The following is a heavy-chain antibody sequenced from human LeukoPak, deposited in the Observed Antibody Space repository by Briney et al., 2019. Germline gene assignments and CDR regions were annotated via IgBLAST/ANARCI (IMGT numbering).Heavy chain of an antibody. D-gene: IGHD6-6*01. CDR3: ARNSSSGYFDH. V-gene: IGHV4-38-2*01. J-gene: IGHJ4*02. CDR2: IYHSGST. CDR1: GYSISSGYY. Sequence: SETLSLTCAVSGYSISSGYYWAWIRQPPGKGLEWIGSIYHSGSTHYNPSLKSRVTISVDTSKNHFSLKLSSVTAADTAVYYCARNSSSGYFDHWGQGTLVTVSS.